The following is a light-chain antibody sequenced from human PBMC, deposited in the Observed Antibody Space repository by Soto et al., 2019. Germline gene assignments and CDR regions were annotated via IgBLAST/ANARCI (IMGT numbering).Light chain of an antibody. Sequence: EIVLTQSPGTLSLSPGERATLSCWASQSVSSYLAWYQQKPGQAPRLLIYGASSRATGIPDRFSGSGSGTDFTLTISRLEPEDFAVYYCHQYGSSRTFGQGTKVDIK. CDR1: QSVSSY. CDR3: HQYGSSRT. J-gene: IGKJ1*01. CDR2: GAS. V-gene: IGKV3-20*01.